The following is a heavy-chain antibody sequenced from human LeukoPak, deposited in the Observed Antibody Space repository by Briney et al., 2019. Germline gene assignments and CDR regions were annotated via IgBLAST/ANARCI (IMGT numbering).Heavy chain of an antibody. J-gene: IGHJ4*02. CDR1: GFAVGSNY. V-gene: IGHV3-53*01. D-gene: IGHD6-6*01. Sequence: GGSLRLSCVASGFAVGSNYMSWVRQAPGKGLEWVSLIYSGGAIRYADSMKGRFTISRDNTKNTLNLQMNGLRDEDTAIYYCARDSSHYLGSSDYWGQGALVTVSS. CDR3: ARDSSHYLGSSDY. CDR2: IYSGGAI.